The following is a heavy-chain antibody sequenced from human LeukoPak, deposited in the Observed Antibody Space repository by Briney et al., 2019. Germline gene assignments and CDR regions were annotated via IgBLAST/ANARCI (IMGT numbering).Heavy chain of an antibody. J-gene: IGHJ4*01. CDR1: GFTFSIYA. CDR2: VSASGGST. V-gene: IGHV3-23*01. D-gene: IGHD6-13*01. CDR3: AKDWHFSSWYRPPYFDD. Sequence: GSLRLSCAASGFTFSIYAMSWVRQAPGKGPEWVSSVSASGGSTNNADSVKGRFTISRDNSKNTLYLQMNSLRAEDTAVYYCAKDWHFSSWYRPPYFDDWGHGTLVTVSS.